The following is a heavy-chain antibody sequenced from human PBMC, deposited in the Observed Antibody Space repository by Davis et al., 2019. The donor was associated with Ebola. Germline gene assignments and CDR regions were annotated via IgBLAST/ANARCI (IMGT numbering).Heavy chain of an antibody. CDR2: ISSSSSTI. V-gene: IGHV3-48*02. J-gene: IGHJ6*02. CDR3: ARVYRYCSGGSCYLAYYYGMDV. D-gene: IGHD2-15*01. Sequence: GESLKISCAASGFTFSSYSMNWVRQAPGKGLEWVSYISSSSSTIYYADSVKGRFTISRDNAKNSLYLQMNSLRDEDTAVYYCARVYRYCSGGSCYLAYYYGMDVWGQGTTVTVSS. CDR1: GFTFSSYS.